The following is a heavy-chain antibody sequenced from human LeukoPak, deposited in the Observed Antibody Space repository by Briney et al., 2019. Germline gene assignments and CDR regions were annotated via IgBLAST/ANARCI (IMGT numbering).Heavy chain of an antibody. CDR2: ITDSAGST. CDR3: SKSGAIGTIYDRSSYRLGYYYDMDV. Sequence: GWSLTLSCVASGFTFRHYAMSWVRQAPGRELAWVSGITDSAGSTHYPDSPKGRFTISSDNSKKPLHLQINSLRADDKAVYYRSKSGAIGTIYDRSSYRLGYYYDMDVWGKGTTVTVSS. CDR1: GFTFRHYA. J-gene: IGHJ6*03. V-gene: IGHV3-23*01. D-gene: IGHD3-22*01.